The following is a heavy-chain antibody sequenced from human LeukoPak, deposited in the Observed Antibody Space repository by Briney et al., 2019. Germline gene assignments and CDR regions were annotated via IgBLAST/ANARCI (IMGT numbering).Heavy chain of an antibody. CDR3: AREKDSSSLGNSFDY. D-gene: IGHD6-6*01. J-gene: IGHJ4*02. Sequence: GGSLRLSCAASGFTFDDYAMHWVRQVPGKGLEWVSFISWDGGSTYYADSVKGRFTISRDNSKNSLYLQMNSLRAEDTALYYCAREKDSSSLGNSFDYWGQGTLVTVSS. CDR1: GFTFDDYA. CDR2: ISWDGGST. V-gene: IGHV3-43D*03.